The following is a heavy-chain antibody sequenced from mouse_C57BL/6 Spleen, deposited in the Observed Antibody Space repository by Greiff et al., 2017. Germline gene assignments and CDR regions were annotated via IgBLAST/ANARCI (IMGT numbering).Heavy chain of an antibody. CDR3: ARDDDYYGSSFYFDY. D-gene: IGHD1-1*01. CDR1: GYSFTGYF. J-gene: IGHJ2*01. Sequence: VQLQQSGPELVKPGDSVKISCKASGYSFTGYFMNWVMQSHGKSLEWIGRINPYNGDTFYNQKFKGKATLTVDKSSSTAHMEPRSLTSEDSAVYYCARDDDYYGSSFYFDYWGQGTTLTVSS. V-gene: IGHV1-20*01. CDR2: INPYNGDT.